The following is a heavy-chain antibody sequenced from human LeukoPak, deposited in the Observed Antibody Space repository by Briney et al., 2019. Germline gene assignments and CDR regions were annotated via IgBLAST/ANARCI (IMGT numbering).Heavy chain of an antibody. D-gene: IGHD2-2*01. CDR1: GGSFSGYY. V-gene: IGHV4-34*01. CDR2: INHSGST. J-gene: IGHJ6*03. Sequence: SETLSLTCAVYGGSFSGYYWSWIRQPPGKGLEWIGEINHSGSTNYNPSLKSQVTISVDTSKNQFSLKLSSVTAADTAVYYCASVVPAATSWAYYYYYMDVWGKGTTVTVSS. CDR3: ASVVPAATSWAYYYYYMDV.